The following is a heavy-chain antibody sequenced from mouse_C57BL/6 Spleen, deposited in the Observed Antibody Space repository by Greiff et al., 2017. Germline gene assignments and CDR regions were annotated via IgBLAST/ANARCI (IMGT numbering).Heavy chain of an antibody. CDR1: GYTFTSYW. D-gene: IGHD1-1*01. V-gene: IGHV1-50*01. J-gene: IGHJ2*01. CDR3: ARHGSSPLDY. CDR2: IDPSDSYT. Sequence: QVQLQQPGAELVKPGASVKLSCKASGYTFTSYWMQWVKQRPGQGLEWIGEIDPSDSYTNYNQKFKGKATLTVDTSSSTAYMQLSSLTSEDSAVXYGARHGSSPLDYWGQGTTLTVSS.